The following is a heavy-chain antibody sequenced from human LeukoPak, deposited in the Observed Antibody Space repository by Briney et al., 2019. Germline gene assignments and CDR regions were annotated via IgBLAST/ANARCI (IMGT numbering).Heavy chain of an antibody. CDR3: AREITMVRGVSWFDP. V-gene: IGHV4-59*11. D-gene: IGHD3-10*01. Sequence: SETLSLTCTVSGGSISSQYWSWIRQPPGKGLEWIGYIDYSGSTNYNPSLKSRLTISVDTSKNQFSLKLSSVTAADTAVYYCAREITMVRGVSWFDPWGQGTLVTVSS. CDR1: GGSISSQY. J-gene: IGHJ5*02. CDR2: IDYSGST.